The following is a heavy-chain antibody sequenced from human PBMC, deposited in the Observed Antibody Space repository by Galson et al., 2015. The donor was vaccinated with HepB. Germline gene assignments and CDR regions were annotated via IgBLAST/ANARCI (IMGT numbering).Heavy chain of an antibody. D-gene: IGHD5-18*01. CDR3: ARGARDTAMELGYYYYYGMDV. V-gene: IGHV1-69*13. CDR2: IIPIFGTA. Sequence: SVKVSCKASGGTFSSYAISWVRQAPGQGLEWMGGIIPIFGTANYAQKFQGRVTITADESTSTDYMELSSLRSEDTAGYYCARGARDTAMELGYYYYYGMDVWGQGTTVTVSS. CDR1: GGTFSSYA. J-gene: IGHJ6*02.